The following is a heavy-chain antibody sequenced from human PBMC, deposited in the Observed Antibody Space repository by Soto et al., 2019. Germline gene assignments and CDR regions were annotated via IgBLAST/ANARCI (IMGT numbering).Heavy chain of an antibody. Sequence: GASVKVSCKASGYTFTGYYMHWVRQAPGQRLEWMGWINAGNGNTKYSQKFQDRVTISRDTSVNTAYMELSSLRSEDTAVYYCACTLSNGYLPSAPDFWGQGTVVTVSS. J-gene: IGHJ4*02. CDR3: ACTLSNGYLPSAPDF. V-gene: IGHV1-3*01. CDR1: GYTFTGYY. D-gene: IGHD6-13*01. CDR2: INAGNGNT.